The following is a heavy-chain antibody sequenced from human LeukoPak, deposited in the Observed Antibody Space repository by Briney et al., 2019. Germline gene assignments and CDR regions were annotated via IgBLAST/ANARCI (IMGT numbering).Heavy chain of an antibody. D-gene: IGHD4-17*01. J-gene: IGHJ3*02. CDR1: GGSFSGYY. CDR2: INHSGST. V-gene: IGHV4-34*01. CDR3: ARGRGGDYRISAFDI. Sequence: PSETLSLTCAVYGGSFSGYYWSWIRQPPGKGLEWIGEINHSGSTNYNPSLKSRVTISVDTSKNQFSLKLTSVTAADTAVYYCARGRGGDYRISAFDIWGQGTMVTVSS.